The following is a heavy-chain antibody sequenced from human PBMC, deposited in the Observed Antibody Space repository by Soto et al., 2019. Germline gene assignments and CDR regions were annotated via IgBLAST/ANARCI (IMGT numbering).Heavy chain of an antibody. J-gene: IGHJ3*02. CDR2: IIPIFGTA. V-gene: IGHV1-69*13. Sequence: SVKGSCKASGGTFSSYAISWVRQPPAQGLEWMGGIIPIFGTANYAQKFQGRVTITADESTSTAYMELSSLRSEDTAVYYCARGILLRFGESYDAFDIWGQGTMVTVSS. CDR3: ARGILLRFGESYDAFDI. CDR1: GGTFSSYA. D-gene: IGHD3-10*01.